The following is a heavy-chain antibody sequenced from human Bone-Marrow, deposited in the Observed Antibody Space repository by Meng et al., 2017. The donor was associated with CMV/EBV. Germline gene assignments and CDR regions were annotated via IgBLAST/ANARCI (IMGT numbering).Heavy chain of an antibody. CDR2: ITWNSGNK. D-gene: IGHD3-10*01. J-gene: IGHJ3*01. CDR1: GFTFDDYS. Sequence: GGSLRLSCETSGFTFDDYSMYWVSQAPGKGLEWVSGITWNSGNKVYADSVKGRFTISRDNAENSLYLQMNSLRVEDTALYYCAKDNLFRGGPCDGLGFWGQGTMVTVSS. CDR3: AKDNLFRGGPCDGLGF. V-gene: IGHV3-9*01.